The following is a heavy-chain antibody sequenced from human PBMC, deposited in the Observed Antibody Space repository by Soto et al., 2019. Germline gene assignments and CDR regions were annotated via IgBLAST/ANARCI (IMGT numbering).Heavy chain of an antibody. CDR3: ARDVSPGSRSLYLDAFDI. CDR1: GFTLSAYW. Sequence: EVQLEESGGDLVQPGGSLRLSCAASGFTLSAYWMTWVRQAPGKGLEWVANINRDGSKKSYLDSVRGRFTTSRDNVGNSLCLQMDSVRADDPALYYCARDVSPGSRSLYLDAFDIWGQGTMVTVSS. J-gene: IGHJ3*02. CDR2: INRDGSKK. D-gene: IGHD3-10*01. V-gene: IGHV3-7*05.